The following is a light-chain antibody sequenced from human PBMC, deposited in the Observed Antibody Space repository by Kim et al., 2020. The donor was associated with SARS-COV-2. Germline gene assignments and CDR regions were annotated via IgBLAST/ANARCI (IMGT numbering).Light chain of an antibody. CDR3: RQLNSDPRT. J-gene: IGKJ1*01. CDR2: AAS. V-gene: IGKV1-9*01. CDR1: QGISSY. Sequence: SVGDRVTITGRASQGISSYLAWYQQKPGKAPKLSIYAASALQMGVQSRLSGRGSGTDFTFTFSSLKPEDLATYYGRQLNSDPRTFGQGTKGDIK.